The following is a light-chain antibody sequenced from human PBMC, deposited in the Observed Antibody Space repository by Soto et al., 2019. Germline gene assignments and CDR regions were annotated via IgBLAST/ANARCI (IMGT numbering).Light chain of an antibody. J-gene: IGLJ2*01. CDR1: SSNIGPNT. CDR2: SND. V-gene: IGLV1-44*01. Sequence: QSVLTQPPSASGTPGQRVTISCSGSSSNIGPNTVNWYQQLPGTAPKLLIYSNDQRPSGVRDRFSGSKSGTSASLAISGLQSKDEADYYCAAWDDTLNGPVFGGGTKVTVL. CDR3: AAWDDTLNGPV.